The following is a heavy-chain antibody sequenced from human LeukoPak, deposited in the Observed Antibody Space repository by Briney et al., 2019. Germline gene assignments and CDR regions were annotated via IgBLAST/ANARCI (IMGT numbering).Heavy chain of an antibody. J-gene: IGHJ4*02. CDR2: ISGYNGNT. V-gene: IGHV1-18*01. CDR1: GYTFTDYG. Sequence: GASVKVSCKTSGYTFTDYGIHWVRQAPGLGLEWMGWISGYNGNTKYPQKLQGRVTMTRDTSISTAYMDLRRLRSDDTAVYYCARDCSSSSGYFDYWGQGTLVTVSS. D-gene: IGHD6-6*01. CDR3: ARDCSSSSGYFDY.